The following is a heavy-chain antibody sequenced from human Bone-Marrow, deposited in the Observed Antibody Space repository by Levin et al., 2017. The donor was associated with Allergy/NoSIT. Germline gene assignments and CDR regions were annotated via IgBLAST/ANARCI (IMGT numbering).Heavy chain of an antibody. D-gene: IGHD3-10*01. V-gene: IGHV5-51*01. CDR1: GYSFTSYW. CDR2: IYPGDSDT. CDR3: ARHRYMVRGVIDAFDI. J-gene: IGHJ3*02. Sequence: KRGESLKISCKGSGYSFTSYWIGWVRQMPGQGLEWMGIIYPGDSDTRYSPSFEGQVTISVDTSISTAYLQWSSLKASDTAMYYCARHRYMVRGVIDAFDIWGQGTMVTVSS.